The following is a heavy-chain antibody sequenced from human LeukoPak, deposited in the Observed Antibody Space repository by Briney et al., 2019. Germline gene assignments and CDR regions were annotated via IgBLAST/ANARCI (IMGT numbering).Heavy chain of an antibody. J-gene: IGHJ4*02. V-gene: IGHV3-30-3*02. Sequence: PGRSLRLSCAASGFTFSSYAMHWVRQAPGKGLEWVAVISYDGSNKYYADSVKGRFTISRDNSKNTLYLQMNSLRAEDTAVYYCASGPEYCSGGSCYGFDYWGQGTLVTVSS. CDR3: ASGPEYCSGGSCYGFDY. CDR1: GFTFSSYA. CDR2: ISYDGSNK. D-gene: IGHD2-15*01.